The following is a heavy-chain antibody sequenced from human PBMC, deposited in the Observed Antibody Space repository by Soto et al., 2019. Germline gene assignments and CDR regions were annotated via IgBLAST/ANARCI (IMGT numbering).Heavy chain of an antibody. D-gene: IGHD2-15*01. V-gene: IGHV3-7*04. J-gene: IGHJ4*02. Sequence: EVQLVESGGGLVQPGGSLRLSCAASGFTFSSYWMSWVRQAPGKGLEWVANIKQDGSEKYYVASVKGRFTISRDNAKNSLYLQMNGLRADDTAVYYCAGADCGGGSCYPSSYWGQGTLVTVSS. CDR3: AGADCGGGSCYPSSY. CDR1: GFTFSSYW. CDR2: IKQDGSEK.